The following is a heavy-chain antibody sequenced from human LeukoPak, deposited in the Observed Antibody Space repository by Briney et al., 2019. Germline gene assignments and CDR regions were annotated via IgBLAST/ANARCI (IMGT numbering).Heavy chain of an antibody. CDR3: ARDLIASLDSGSYID. CDR1: GYTFTDYY. D-gene: IGHD3-10*01. J-gene: IGHJ4*02. V-gene: IGHV1-2*02. CDR2: INPSSGGT. Sequence: ASVKVSCKASGYTFTDYYMHWVRQAPGQGLEWMGWINPSSGGTNYAQKFQGRVTVTRDTSISTAYMDLSRLRSDDTAVYYCARDLIASLDSGSYIDWGQGTLVTVSS.